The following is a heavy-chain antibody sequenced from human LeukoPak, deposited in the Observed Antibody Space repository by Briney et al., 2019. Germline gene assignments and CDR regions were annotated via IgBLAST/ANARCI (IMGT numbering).Heavy chain of an antibody. CDR3: AREGFITGTSIDAFDI. V-gene: IGHV4-59*01. CDR1: GGSISSYY. D-gene: IGHD1-20*01. J-gene: IGHJ3*02. Sequence: SETLSLTCTVSGGSISSYYWSWIRQPPGKGLEWIGYIYYSGSTNYNPSLKSRVTISVDTSKNQFPLKLSSVTAADTAVYYCAREGFITGTSIDAFDIWGQGTMVTVSS. CDR2: IYYSGST.